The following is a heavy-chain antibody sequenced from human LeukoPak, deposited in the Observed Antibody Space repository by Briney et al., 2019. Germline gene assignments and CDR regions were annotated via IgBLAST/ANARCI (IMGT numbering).Heavy chain of an antibody. V-gene: IGHV4-34*01. CDR1: GGSFSGYY. CDR2: INHSGST. Sequence: SETLSLTCAVYGGSFSGYYWSWIRQPPGKGLEWIGEINHSGSTNYNPSLKSRVTISVDTSKDQFSLKLSSVTAADTAVYYCARGPFDFWSGYYRPYYYYYMDVWGKGTTVTVSS. D-gene: IGHD3-3*01. CDR3: ARGPFDFWSGYYRPYYYYYMDV. J-gene: IGHJ6*03.